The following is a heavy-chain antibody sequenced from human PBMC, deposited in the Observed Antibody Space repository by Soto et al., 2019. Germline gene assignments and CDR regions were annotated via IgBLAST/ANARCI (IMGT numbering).Heavy chain of an antibody. CDR1: EYSFTIYY. CDR2: INPSGDSG. J-gene: IGHJ4*02. CDR3: ATSETTTIAALDY. D-gene: IGHD4-4*01. V-gene: IGHV1-46*01. Sequence: QVLLVQSGAEVKKPGASVKVSCRASEYSFTIYYLPWVRQAPGQGLEWMGIINPSGDSGSYAQKFQGRVSMTRDTSTSTVYMQLSGLKSEDTAVYYCATSETTTIAALDYWGQGTPVTVSS.